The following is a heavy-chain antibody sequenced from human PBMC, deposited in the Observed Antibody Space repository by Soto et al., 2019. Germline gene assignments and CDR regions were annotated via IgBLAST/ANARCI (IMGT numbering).Heavy chain of an antibody. CDR3: ARVAPPYCTNGVCYTKNRKLDYYYMDV. D-gene: IGHD2-8*01. V-gene: IGHV1-3*01. CDR1: GYTFTSYA. Sequence: GASVKVSCKASGYTFTSYAMHWVRQAPGQRLEWMGWINAGNGNTKYSQKFQGRVTITRDTSASTAYMELSSLRSEDTAVYYCARVAPPYCTNGVCYTKNRKLDYYYMDVWGKGTTVTVS. CDR2: INAGNGNT. J-gene: IGHJ6*03.